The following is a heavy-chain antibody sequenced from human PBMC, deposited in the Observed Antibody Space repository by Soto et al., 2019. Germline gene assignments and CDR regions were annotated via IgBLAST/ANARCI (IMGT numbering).Heavy chain of an antibody. Sequence: QVQLVQSGAEVKKPGSSVKVSCKASGGTFSSYAISWVRQAPGQGLEWMGGIIPIFGTANYAQKFQGGVTITADESTSTAYMELSSLRSEDTAVYYCARDKVRFLEWLLSIPGEYGMDVWGQGTTVTVSS. D-gene: IGHD3-3*01. CDR1: GGTFSSYA. V-gene: IGHV1-69*01. J-gene: IGHJ6*02. CDR2: IIPIFGTA. CDR3: ARDKVRFLEWLLSIPGEYGMDV.